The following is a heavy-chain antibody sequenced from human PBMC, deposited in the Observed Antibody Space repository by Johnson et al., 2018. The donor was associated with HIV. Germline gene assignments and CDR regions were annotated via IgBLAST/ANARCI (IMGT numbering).Heavy chain of an antibody. V-gene: IGHV3-30*04. J-gene: IGHJ3*01. Sequence: QVQLVESGGGVVQPGRSLRLSCVASGFTFSRYAVHWFRQAPGKGLEWVAIITHDGSKKYYADSVQGRFTISRDDSKNTLYLQMSSLRPEDTAVYYCARDDFQMLGGYSSNWPENSFDVWGQGTMVTVSS. CDR3: ARDDFQMLGGYSSNWPENSFDV. CDR1: GFTFSRYA. D-gene: IGHD6-13*01. CDR2: ITHDGSKK.